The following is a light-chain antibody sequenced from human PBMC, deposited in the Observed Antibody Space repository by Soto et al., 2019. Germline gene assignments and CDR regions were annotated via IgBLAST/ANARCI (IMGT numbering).Light chain of an antibody. CDR3: HEYSGYEFT. J-gene: IGKJ4*01. Sequence: DVQMTQSPSTLSASVGATVTITCRGSQSISTWLAWYQQKKGRAPKLIMFDASNLQSGVPSRFSGSGSGTELNLTINSLQPDDLATYYCHEYSGYEFTLGGGTKVDIK. V-gene: IGKV1-5*01. CDR1: QSISTW. CDR2: DAS.